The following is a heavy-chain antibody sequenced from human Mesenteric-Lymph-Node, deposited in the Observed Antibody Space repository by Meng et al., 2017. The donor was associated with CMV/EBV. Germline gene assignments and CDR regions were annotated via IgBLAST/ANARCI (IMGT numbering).Heavy chain of an antibody. D-gene: IGHD3-9*01. V-gene: IGHV4-34*01. CDR1: GGSFSGYY. CDR3: ARLKYYDILTGYQPYYYYYGMDV. J-gene: IGHJ6*02. Sequence: GSLRLSCAVYGGSFSGYYWSWIRQPPGKGLEWIGEINHSGSTNYNPSLKSRVTISVDTSKNQFSLKLSSVTAADTAVYYCARLKYYDILTGYQPYYYYYGMDVWGQGTTVTVSS. CDR2: INHSGST.